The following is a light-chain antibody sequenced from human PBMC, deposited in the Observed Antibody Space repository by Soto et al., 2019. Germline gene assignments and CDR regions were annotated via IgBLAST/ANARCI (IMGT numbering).Light chain of an antibody. CDR3: QQSYINPRT. V-gene: IGKV1-39*01. CDR2: AEY. CDR1: QSISSY. J-gene: IGKJ1*01. Sequence: DIQMTQSPSSLSASVGDTVTITCRASQSISSYLNWYQQKPGKSPKVLISAEYTLQSGVPSRFSGSGSGTDFTLNISSLKTEDFANYYCQQSYINPRTVGPETKVDIK.